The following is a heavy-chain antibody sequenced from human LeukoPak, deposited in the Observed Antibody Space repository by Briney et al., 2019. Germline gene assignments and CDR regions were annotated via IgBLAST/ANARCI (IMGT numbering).Heavy chain of an antibody. J-gene: IGHJ5*02. CDR3: ARRPDDWFDP. CDR2: INHSGST. CDR1: GGSISSYY. V-gene: IGHV4-34*01. Sequence: PSETLSLTCTVSGGSISSYYWSWIRQPPGKGLEWIGEINHSGSTNYNPSLKSRVTISVDTSKNQFSLKLSSVTAADTAVYYCARRPDDWFDPWGQGTLVTVSS.